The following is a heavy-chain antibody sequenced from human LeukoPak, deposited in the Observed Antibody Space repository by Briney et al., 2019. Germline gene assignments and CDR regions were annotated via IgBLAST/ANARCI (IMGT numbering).Heavy chain of an antibody. D-gene: IGHD2-15*01. Sequence: GGSLRLSCAASGFTFDDYGMSWVRQGPGKGLEWVSFINWNGVSTDYADSVKGRLTISRDNAKNSLFLQMNSMRAEDTAFYYCAREDGFCSGGSCYQHWGQGTLVTVSS. CDR3: AREDGFCSGGSCYQH. CDR2: INWNGVST. J-gene: IGHJ1*01. V-gene: IGHV3-20*04. CDR1: GFTFDDYG.